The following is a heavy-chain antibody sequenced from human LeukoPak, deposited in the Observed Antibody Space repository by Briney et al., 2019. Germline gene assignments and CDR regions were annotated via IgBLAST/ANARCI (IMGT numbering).Heavy chain of an antibody. D-gene: IGHD1-26*01. CDR2: IIPILGIA. CDR3: ARAAFGIVGATGLFDY. CDR1: GGTFSSYT. Sequence: ASVKLSCKASGGTFSSYTISWVRQAPGQGLEWMGGIIPILGIANYAQKFQGRVTITADKSTSTAYMELSSLRSEDTAVYYCARAAFGIVGATGLFDYWGQGTLVTVSS. J-gene: IGHJ4*02. V-gene: IGHV1-69*10.